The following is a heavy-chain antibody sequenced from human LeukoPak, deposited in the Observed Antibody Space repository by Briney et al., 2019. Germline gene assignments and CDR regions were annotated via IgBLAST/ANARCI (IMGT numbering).Heavy chain of an antibody. CDR3: ARRDTGLDY. J-gene: IGHJ4*02. CDR2: IYPGDSDT. CDR1: GYSFTTSW. Sequence: VEYLKIYCKTSGYSFTTSWIAWVRQMPGKGLEWMGIIYPGDSDTRYSPSIQGQVTISADKPITTAYLQWSSLRASDTAMYYCARRDTGLDYWGQGTLVTVSS. V-gene: IGHV5-51*01.